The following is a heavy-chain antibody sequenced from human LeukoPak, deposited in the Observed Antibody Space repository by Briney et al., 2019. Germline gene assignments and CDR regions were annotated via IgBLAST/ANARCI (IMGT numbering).Heavy chain of an antibody. J-gene: IGHJ4*02. CDR2: ISYDGNSK. Sequence: PGGSLRLSCTASGFTFSSYGLYWVRQAPGKGLEWVTLISYDGNSKFYADSVKGRFTISRDNSKNALYLQMNSLRAEDTALYYCAKSRRYSSGWFVIHDDYWGQGTLVTVSS. V-gene: IGHV3-30*18. CDR3: AKSRRYSSGWFVIHDDY. CDR1: GFTFSSYG. D-gene: IGHD6-19*01.